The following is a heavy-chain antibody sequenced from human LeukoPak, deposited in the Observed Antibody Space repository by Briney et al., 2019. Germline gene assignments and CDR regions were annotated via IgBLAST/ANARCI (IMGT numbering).Heavy chain of an antibody. V-gene: IGHV3-23*03. Sequence: HPGGSLRLSCGASGFTFSDFAMSWVRLAPGKGLEWGSSIEKDASRAYYADSVRGRFTVSRDNSKNTLYLQMSSLRVEDTALYYCAKQEGALIQNWCFDHWGLGTLVTVSS. CDR3: AKQEGALIQNWCFDH. D-gene: IGHD1-26*01. CDR1: GFTFSDFA. CDR2: IEKDASRA. J-gene: IGHJ4*02.